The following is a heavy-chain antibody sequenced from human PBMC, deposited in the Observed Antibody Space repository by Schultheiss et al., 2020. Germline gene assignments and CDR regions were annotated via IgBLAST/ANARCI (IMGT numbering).Heavy chain of an antibody. CDR2: ISSSSSYI. CDR1: GFTFSSYS. J-gene: IGHJ3*02. Sequence: GGSLRLSCAASGFTFSSYSMNWVRQAPGKGLEWVSSISSSSSYIYYADSVKGRFTISRDNAKNSLYLQMNSLRAEDTAVYYCARDPPTAAVHDAFDIWGQGTVVTVSS. V-gene: IGHV3-21*01. CDR3: ARDPPTAAVHDAFDI. D-gene: IGHD6-13*01.